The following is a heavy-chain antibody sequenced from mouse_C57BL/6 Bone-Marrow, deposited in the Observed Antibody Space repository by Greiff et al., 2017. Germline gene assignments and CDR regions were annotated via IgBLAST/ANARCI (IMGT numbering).Heavy chain of an antibody. Sequence: LQLQQSGPELVKPGASVKISCKASGYAFSSSWMNWVKQRPGKGLEWIGRIYPGDGDTNYNGKFKGKATLTADKSSSTAYMQLSSLTSEDSAVXFCARGGYDAWFAYWGQGTLVTVSA. CDR3: ARGGYDAWFAY. CDR1: GYAFSSSW. D-gene: IGHD2-2*01. V-gene: IGHV1-82*01. CDR2: IYPGDGDT. J-gene: IGHJ3*01.